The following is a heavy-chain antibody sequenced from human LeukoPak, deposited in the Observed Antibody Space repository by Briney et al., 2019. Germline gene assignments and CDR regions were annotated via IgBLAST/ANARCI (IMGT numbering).Heavy chain of an antibody. V-gene: IGHV3-7*01. CDR2: IKEDGSIK. D-gene: IGHD6-19*01. CDR3: ARDVWTGVAVSDY. J-gene: IGHJ4*02. Sequence: GGSLRLSCAASGFTFSAYWMNWVRQAPGKGLEWLSNIKEDGSIKYYLDSVRGRFTISRDNAKTSVYLQLNSLRADDTAVYYCARDVWTGVAVSDYWGQGTLVTVSS. CDR1: GFTFSAYW.